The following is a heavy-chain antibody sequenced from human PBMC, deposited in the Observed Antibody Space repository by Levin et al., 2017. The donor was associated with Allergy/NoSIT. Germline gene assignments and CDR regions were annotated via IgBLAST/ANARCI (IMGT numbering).Heavy chain of an antibody. J-gene: IGHJ4*02. Sequence: GESLKISCKASGYTFTNYGISWVRQAPGQGLEWMGWISTYNGNTNYAQKFQGRVTMTTDTSTSTGYMELRSLRSDDTAVYYCARDTDFSDSSGYPDYWGQGTLVTVSS. CDR1: GYTFTNYG. D-gene: IGHD3-22*01. V-gene: IGHV1-18*01. CDR2: ISTYNGNT. CDR3: ARDTDFSDSSGYPDY.